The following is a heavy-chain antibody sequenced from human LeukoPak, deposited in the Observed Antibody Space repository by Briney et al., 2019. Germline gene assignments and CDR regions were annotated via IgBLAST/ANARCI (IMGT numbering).Heavy chain of an antibody. V-gene: IGHV3-53*01. Sequence: GGSLRLSCAASGFTFSTYSMNWVRQATGKGLEWVSVIYSGGSTYYADSVKGRFTISRDNSKNTLYLQMNSLRAEDTAVYYCARGTGSYHAFDIWGQGTMVTVSS. J-gene: IGHJ3*02. CDR3: ARGTGSYHAFDI. CDR1: GFTFSTYS. D-gene: IGHD1-26*01. CDR2: IYSGGST.